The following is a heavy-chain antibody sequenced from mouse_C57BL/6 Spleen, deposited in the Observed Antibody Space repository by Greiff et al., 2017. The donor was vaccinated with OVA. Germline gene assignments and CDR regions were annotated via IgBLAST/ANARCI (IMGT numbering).Heavy chain of an antibody. D-gene: IGHD1-1*01. V-gene: IGHV1-80*01. Sequence: VHLVESGAELVKPGASVKISCKASGYAFSSYWMNWVKQRPGKGLEWIGQIYPGDGDTNYNGKFKGKATLTADKSSSTAYMQLSSLTSEDSAVYFCAAYGSSYVWYFDVWGTGTTVTVSS. CDR1: GYAFSSYW. CDR2: IYPGDGDT. CDR3: AAYGSSYVWYFDV. J-gene: IGHJ1*03.